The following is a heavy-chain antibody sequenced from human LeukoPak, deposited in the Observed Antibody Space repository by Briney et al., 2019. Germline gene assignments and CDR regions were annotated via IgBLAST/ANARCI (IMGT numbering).Heavy chain of an antibody. CDR1: GFTFSSYG. V-gene: IGHV3-30*02. Sequence: GGSLRLSCAASGFTFSSYGMHWVRQAPGKGLEWVAFIRYDGSNKYYADSVKGRFTISRDNSKNTLYLQMNSLRAEDTAVYYCAKNYYGSGSYEGNSYYYYGMDVWGQGTTVTVSS. CDR2: IRYDGSNK. J-gene: IGHJ6*02. CDR3: AKNYYGSGSYEGNSYYYYGMDV. D-gene: IGHD3-10*01.